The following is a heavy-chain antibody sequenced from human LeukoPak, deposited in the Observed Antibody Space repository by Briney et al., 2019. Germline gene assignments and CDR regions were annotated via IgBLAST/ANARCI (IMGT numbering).Heavy chain of an antibody. V-gene: IGHV3-23*01. D-gene: IGHD3-22*01. Sequence: GGSLRLSCAATGFTFSSYAMSWVRQAPGKGLEWVSAISGSGGSTYYADSVKGRFTISRDNSKNTLYLQMNSLRAEDTAVYYCAKDLGYYDSSGYPNWYDPWGQGTLVTVSS. J-gene: IGHJ5*02. CDR2: ISGSGGST. CDR1: GFTFSSYA. CDR3: AKDLGYYDSSGYPNWYDP.